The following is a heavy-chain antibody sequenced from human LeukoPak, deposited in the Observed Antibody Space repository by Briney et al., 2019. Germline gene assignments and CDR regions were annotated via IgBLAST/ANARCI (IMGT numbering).Heavy chain of an antibody. J-gene: IGHJ3*02. V-gene: IGHV1-69*05. CDR3: ARAHYYDSSGYYHDAFDI. Sequence: SVKVSCKAAGGTFSSYAISWVRQAPGQGLEWMGRIIPIFGTANYAQKFQGRVTITTDESTSTAYMELSSLRSEDTAVYYCARAHYYDSSGYYHDAFDIWGQGTMVTVSS. CDR1: GGTFSSYA. D-gene: IGHD3-22*01. CDR2: IIPIFGTA.